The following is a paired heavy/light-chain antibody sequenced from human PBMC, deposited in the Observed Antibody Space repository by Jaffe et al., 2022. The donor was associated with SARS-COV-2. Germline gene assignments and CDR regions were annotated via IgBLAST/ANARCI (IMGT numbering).Heavy chain of an antibody. CDR3: AGSEGARGYYYSVPIFDY. CDR1: GFTFSNYV. D-gene: IGHD3-22*01. V-gene: IGHV3-23*01. CDR2: ISGSGSST. Sequence: EVQLLESGGGLVQPGGSLRLSCAASGFTFSNYVMTWVRQAPGKGLEWVSTISGSGSSTFYADSVKGRFTISRDNSKNTLYLQMNSLRAEDTAVYYCAGSEGARGYYYSVPIFDYWGQGTLVTVSS. J-gene: IGHJ4*02.
Light chain of an antibody. CDR1: QSVSSN. V-gene: IGKV3-15*01. CDR2: GAS. J-gene: IGKJ1*01. CDR3: QQFNNWPPT. Sequence: EIVMTQSPATLSVSPGERATLSCRASQSVSSNLAWYQQKPGQAPRLLIYGASTRATGIPARFSGSGSGTEFTLTISSLQSEDFAVYYCQQFNNWPPTFGQGTKVGIK.